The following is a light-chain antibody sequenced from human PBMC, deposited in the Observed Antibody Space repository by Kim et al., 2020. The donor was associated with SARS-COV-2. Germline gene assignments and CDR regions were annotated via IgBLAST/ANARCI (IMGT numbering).Light chain of an antibody. J-gene: IGKJ4*02. Sequence: VSPGEGVTHSCRASQRINNNLAWYHQKPGQAPRLVIYGASTRDTGIPARFSGSGSGTEFTLTISSLQPEDSAVYYCQQYYLWPRTFGVGTKVDIK. CDR1: QRINNN. V-gene: IGKV3-15*01. CDR3: QQYYLWPRT. CDR2: GAS.